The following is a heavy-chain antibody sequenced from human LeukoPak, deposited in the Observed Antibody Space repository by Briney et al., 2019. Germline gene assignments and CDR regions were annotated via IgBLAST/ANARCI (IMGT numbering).Heavy chain of an antibody. CDR1: GYTFTSYP. D-gene: IGHD3-22*01. CDR2: ISIYNDKT. Sequence: ASVKVSCKASGYTFTSYPITWVRQAPGQGLEWMGWISIYNDKTNYAQNLQGRVTMTADTSSSTAYMELRSLRSDDTAVYYCARDNPIYDSSGYNAFDIWVQGTMVTVSP. V-gene: IGHV1-18*01. CDR3: ARDNPIYDSSGYNAFDI. J-gene: IGHJ3*02.